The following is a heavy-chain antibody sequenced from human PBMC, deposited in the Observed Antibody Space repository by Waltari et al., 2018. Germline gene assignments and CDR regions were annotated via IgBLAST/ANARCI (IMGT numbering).Heavy chain of an antibody. CDR3: GLEGDGCPY. Sequence: EVQLVESGGGLVQPGGSLRLSCAASGFTFRSYWMSWVRQAPGKGLEWVANIKQDGSEKYYVDSVKGRFTISRDNAKNSLYLQMNSLRAEDTAVYYCGLEGDGCPYWGQGTLVTVSS. CDR1: GFTFRSYW. CDR2: IKQDGSEK. D-gene: IGHD6-19*01. V-gene: IGHV3-7*01. J-gene: IGHJ4*02.